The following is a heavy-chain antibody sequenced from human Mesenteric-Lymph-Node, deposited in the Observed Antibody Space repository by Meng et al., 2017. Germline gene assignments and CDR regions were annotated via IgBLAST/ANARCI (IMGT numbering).Heavy chain of an antibody. V-gene: IGHV3-74*01. D-gene: IGHD2-2*03. Sequence: GGLLRPPCAAFGFSFKDYVMNWAPQAPGEGLVWVSRISHDGADTRYADSVKGRFTISRDNAKNTVYLQVNSLRVEDTAVYFCTRDVDWKLYDYWGQGTLVTVSS. CDR3: TRDVDWKLYDY. J-gene: IGHJ4*02. CDR2: ISHDGADT. CDR1: GFSFKDYV.